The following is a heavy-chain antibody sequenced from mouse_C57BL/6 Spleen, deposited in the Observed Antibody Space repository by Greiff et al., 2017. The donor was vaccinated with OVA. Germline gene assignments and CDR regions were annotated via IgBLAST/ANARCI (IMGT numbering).Heavy chain of an antibody. CDR1: GYTFTSYW. CDR3: ARIKGAY. J-gene: IGHJ3*01. Sequence: QVQLQQPGAELVKPGASVKLSCKASGYTFTSYWMQWVKQRPGQGLEWIGEIDPSDSYTNYNQKFKGKATLTVDTSSSTAYMQLSSLTSEDSAVYYCARIKGAYWGQGTLVTVSA. V-gene: IGHV1-50*01. CDR2: IDPSDSYT.